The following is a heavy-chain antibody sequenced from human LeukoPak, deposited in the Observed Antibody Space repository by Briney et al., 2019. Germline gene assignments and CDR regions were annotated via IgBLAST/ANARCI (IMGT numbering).Heavy chain of an antibody. D-gene: IGHD6-13*01. CDR2: IFHGGNT. V-gene: IGHV4-4*02. CDR1: GASISSNNW. Sequence: PSGTLSLACDVSGASISSNNWWSWVRQPPGKGLEWIGEIFHGGNTSYNPSLKSRVTISVDKSNNQFSLKLSSVTAADTAVYYCARNKESNSWYPVFDYWGQGTLVTVSS. CDR3: ARNKESNSWYPVFDY. J-gene: IGHJ4*02.